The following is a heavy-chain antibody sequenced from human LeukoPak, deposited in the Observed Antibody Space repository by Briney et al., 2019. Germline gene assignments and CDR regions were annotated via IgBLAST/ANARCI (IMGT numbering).Heavy chain of an antibody. J-gene: IGHJ6*03. CDR1: GFTFSSYA. CDR2: ISSNGGST. V-gene: IGHV3-64*01. CDR3: ARGGLGTPHYMDV. Sequence: GGSLRLSCAASGFTFSSYAMHWVRQAPGKGLEYVSAISSNGGSTYYANSVKGRFTISRDNSKNTLYLQMGSLRAEYMAVYYCARGGLGTPHYMDVWGKGTTVTVSS. D-gene: IGHD1-1*01.